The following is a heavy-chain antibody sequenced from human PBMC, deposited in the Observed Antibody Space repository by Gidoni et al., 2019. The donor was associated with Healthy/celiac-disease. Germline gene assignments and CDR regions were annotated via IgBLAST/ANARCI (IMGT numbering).Heavy chain of an antibody. J-gene: IGHJ4*02. CDR1: GCSFDDYG. D-gene: IGHD6-13*01. V-gene: IGHV3-20*04. Sequence: EVQLVESGGGLVRPGGSLRLSCAASGCSFDDYGMSWVRQAQGKGLEWFSGFNWNGGSTGYADSVKGRFTISRDNAKNSLYLQMNSLRAEDTALYYCARGSPQYSSSWYMGPTEYYFDYWGQGTLVTVSS. CDR3: ARGSPQYSSSWYMGPTEYYFDY. CDR2: FNWNGGST.